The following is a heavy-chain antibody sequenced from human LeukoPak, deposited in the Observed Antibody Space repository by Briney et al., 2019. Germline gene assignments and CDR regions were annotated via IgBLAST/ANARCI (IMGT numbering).Heavy chain of an antibody. CDR1: GGSISSGGYY. D-gene: IGHD3-16*01. Sequence: SQTLSLTCTVSGGSISSGGYYWSWIRQPPGKGLEWIGYIYHSGSTYYNPSLKSRVTISVYRSKNQFSLKLSSVTPADTAVYYCARVGDYALKDWGQGTLVTISS. J-gene: IGHJ4*02. CDR2: IYHSGST. V-gene: IGHV4-30-2*01. CDR3: ARVGDYALKD.